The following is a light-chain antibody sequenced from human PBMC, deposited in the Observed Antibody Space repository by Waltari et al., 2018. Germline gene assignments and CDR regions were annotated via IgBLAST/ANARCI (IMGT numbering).Light chain of an antibody. CDR1: QSVSRG. J-gene: IGKJ1*01. V-gene: IGKV3-15*01. Sequence: ETVMTQSPATLSVSPGERATLPCRASQSVSRGLAGYQQKPGQAPRLLIYGASTRATGIPARFSGSGSGTEFTLTISSLQSEDFAVYYCQQYNNWPGTFGQGTKVEIK. CDR3: QQYNNWPGT. CDR2: GAS.